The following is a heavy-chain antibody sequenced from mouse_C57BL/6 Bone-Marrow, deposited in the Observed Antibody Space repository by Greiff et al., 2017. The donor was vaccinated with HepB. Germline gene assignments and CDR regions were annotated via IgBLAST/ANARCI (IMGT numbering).Heavy chain of an antibody. CDR2: FHPYNDDT. CDR3: ARRDGNYVGYFDV. D-gene: IGHD2-1*01. Sequence: VKLMESGAELVKPGASVKMSCKASGYTFTTYPIEWMKQNHGKSLEWIGNFHPYNDDTKYNEKFKGKATLTVEKSSSTVYLELSRLTSDDSAVYYCARRDGNYVGYFDVWGTGTTVTVSS. J-gene: IGHJ1*03. V-gene: IGHV1-47*01. CDR1: GYTFTTYP.